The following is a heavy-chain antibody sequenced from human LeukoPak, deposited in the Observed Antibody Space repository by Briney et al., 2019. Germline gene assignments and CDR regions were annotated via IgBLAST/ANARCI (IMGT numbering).Heavy chain of an antibody. CDR2: ISGSGGST. CDR3: AKDRLGTYYYDSSGYYPGSFDY. V-gene: IGHV3-23*01. D-gene: IGHD3-22*01. Sequence: GGSLRLSRAASGFTFSSYAMSWVRQAPGKGLEWVSAISGSGGSTYYADSVKGRFTISRDNSKNTLYLQMNSLRAEDTAVYYCAKDRLGTYYYDSSGYYPGSFDYWGQGTLVTVSS. J-gene: IGHJ4*02. CDR1: GFTFSSYA.